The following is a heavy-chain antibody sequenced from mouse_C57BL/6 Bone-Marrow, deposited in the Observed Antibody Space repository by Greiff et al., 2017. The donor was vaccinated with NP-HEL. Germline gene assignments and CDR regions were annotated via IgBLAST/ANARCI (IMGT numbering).Heavy chain of an antibody. CDR2: IYPGDGDT. CDR1: GYAFSSSW. V-gene: IGHV1-82*01. CDR3: ARKTGYCAMDY. J-gene: IGHJ4*01. D-gene: IGHD4-1*01. Sequence: QVQLQEPGPELVKPGASVKISCKASGYAFSSSWMNWVKQRPGKGLEWIGRIYPGDGDTNYNGKFKGKATLTADKSSSTAYMQLSSLTSEDSAVYFCARKTGYCAMDYWGQGTSVTVSS.